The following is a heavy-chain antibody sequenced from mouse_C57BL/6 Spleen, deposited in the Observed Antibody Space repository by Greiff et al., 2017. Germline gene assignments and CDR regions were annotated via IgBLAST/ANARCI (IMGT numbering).Heavy chain of an antibody. CDR1: GYTFTSYG. Sequence: QVQLQQSGAELARPGASVKLSCKASGYTFTSYGISWVKQRTGQGLEWIGEIYPRSGNTYYNEKFKGKATLTADKSSSTAYMELRSLTSEDSAVYVCARNHYEYDGASFAYWGQGTLVTVSA. D-gene: IGHD2-4*01. CDR2: IYPRSGNT. V-gene: IGHV1-81*01. J-gene: IGHJ3*01. CDR3: ARNHYEYDGASFAY.